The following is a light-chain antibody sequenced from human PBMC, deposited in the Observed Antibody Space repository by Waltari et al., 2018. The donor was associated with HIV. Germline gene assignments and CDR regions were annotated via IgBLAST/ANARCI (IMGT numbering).Light chain of an antibody. CDR2: GVS. CDR1: QSVSSN. CDR3: QQYNNWPWT. V-gene: IGKV3-15*01. J-gene: IGKJ1*01. Sequence: EIVMTQSPATLSVSPGERATLSCRASQSVSSNLAWYRQKPGQAPRLLIYGVSTRATGIPARFSGSGSGTEFTLTISSLQSEDFAVYYCQQYNNWPWTFGQGTKVEI.